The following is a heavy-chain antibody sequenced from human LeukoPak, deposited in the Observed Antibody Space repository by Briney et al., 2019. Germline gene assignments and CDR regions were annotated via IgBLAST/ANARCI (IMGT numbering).Heavy chain of an antibody. CDR3: AKRFMYYYDSSGGPFDY. CDR1: GFTFGDYA. J-gene: IGHJ4*02. CDR2: ISSSSSTI. Sequence: GGSLRLSCTASGFTFGDYAMSWFRQAPGKGLEWVSYISSSSSTIYYADSVKGRFTISRDNAKNSLYLQMNSLRAEDTAVYYCAKRFMYYYDSSGGPFDYWGQGTLVTVSS. V-gene: IGHV3-48*01. D-gene: IGHD3-22*01.